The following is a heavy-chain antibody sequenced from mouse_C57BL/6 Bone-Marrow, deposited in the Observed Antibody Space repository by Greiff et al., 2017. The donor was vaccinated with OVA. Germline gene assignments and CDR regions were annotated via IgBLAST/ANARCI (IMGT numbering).Heavy chain of an antibody. D-gene: IGHD2-1*01. J-gene: IGHJ3*01. CDR2: IYPGGGYT. CDR1: GYTFTNYW. CDR3: ASYGNYVAWFAY. V-gene: IGHV1-63*01. Sequence: QVQLKQSGAELVRPGTSVKMSCKASGYTFTNYWIGWAKQRPGHGLEWIGDIYPGGGYTNYNEKFKGKATLTADKSSSTAYMQFSSLTSEDSAIYYWASYGNYVAWFAYWGQGTLVTVSA.